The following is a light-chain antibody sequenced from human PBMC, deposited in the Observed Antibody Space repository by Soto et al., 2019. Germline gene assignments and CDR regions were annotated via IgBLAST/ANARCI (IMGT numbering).Light chain of an antibody. J-gene: IGKJ1*01. V-gene: IGKV1-5*03. CDR3: QHYHSYSEE. Sequence: DIQMTQSPSTLSGSVGDRVTITCRASQTISSWLAWYQQKPGKAPKLLIYKASTLKSGVPSRFSGSGSGTEFTLTISTLQPDDFATSYCQHYHSYSEEFGQGTKVDIK. CDR1: QTISSW. CDR2: KAS.